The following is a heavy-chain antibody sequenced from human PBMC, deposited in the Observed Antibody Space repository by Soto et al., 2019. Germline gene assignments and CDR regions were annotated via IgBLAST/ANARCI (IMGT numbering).Heavy chain of an antibody. Sequence: GGSLRLSCAASGFTFSSYGMHWVRQAPGKGLEWVAVISYDGSNKYYADSVKGRFTISRDNSKNTLYLQMNSLRAEDTAVYYCAKDGSIAARRHYYYYGMDVWGQGTTVTVSS. V-gene: IGHV3-30*18. CDR1: GFTFSSYG. D-gene: IGHD6-6*01. CDR2: ISYDGSNK. CDR3: AKDGSIAARRHYYYYGMDV. J-gene: IGHJ6*02.